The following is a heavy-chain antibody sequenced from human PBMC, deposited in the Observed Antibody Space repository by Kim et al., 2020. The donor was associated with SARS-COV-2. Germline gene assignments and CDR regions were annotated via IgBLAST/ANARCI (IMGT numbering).Heavy chain of an antibody. V-gene: IGHV3-64D*09. CDR3: VKDFPPHGDYAGYFQH. CDR1: GFTFSSYA. CDR2: ISSNGGST. J-gene: IGHJ1*01. D-gene: IGHD4-17*01. Sequence: GGSLRLSCSASGFTFSSYAMHWVRQAPGKGLEYVSAISSNGGSTYYADSVKGRFTISRDNSKNTLYLQMSSLRAEDTAVYYCVKDFPPHGDYAGYFQHWGQGTLVTVSS.